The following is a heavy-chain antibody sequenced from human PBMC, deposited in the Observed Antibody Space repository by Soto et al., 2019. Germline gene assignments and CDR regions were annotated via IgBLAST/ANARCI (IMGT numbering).Heavy chain of an antibody. V-gene: IGHV4-59*01. CDR2: IYYSGST. Sequence: PSETLSLTCTVSGGSISGYYWSWIRQPPGKGLEWIGYIYYSGSTNYNPSLKSRVTISVDTSKNQFSLKLSSVTAADTAVYSCARYKIYYYDSSGYYDAFDIWGQGTMVTVS. D-gene: IGHD3-22*01. J-gene: IGHJ3*02. CDR3: ARYKIYYYDSSGYYDAFDI. CDR1: GGSISGYY.